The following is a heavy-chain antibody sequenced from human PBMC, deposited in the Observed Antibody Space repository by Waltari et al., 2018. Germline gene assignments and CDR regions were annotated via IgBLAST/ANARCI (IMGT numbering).Heavy chain of an antibody. CDR1: GFTLSDYY. CDR3: ARVFTSSFFDY. D-gene: IGHD2-2*01. J-gene: IGHJ4*02. CDR2: ISSSGSTI. Sequence: QVQLVESGGGLVKPGGSLRLSCADSGFTLSDYYVSWLRQAPGKGLEWVSYISSSGSTIYYADSVKGRFTISRDNAKNSLYLQMNSLRAEDTAVYYCARVFTSSFFDYWGQGTLVTVSS. V-gene: IGHV3-11*04.